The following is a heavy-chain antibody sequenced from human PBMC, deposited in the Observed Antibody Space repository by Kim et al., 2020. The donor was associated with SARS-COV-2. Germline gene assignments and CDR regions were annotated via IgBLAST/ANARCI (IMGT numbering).Heavy chain of an antibody. CDR2: ISSSGSTI. CDR3: AREHPRYYDFWSGYSTPIYYYYGMDV. D-gene: IGHD3-3*01. J-gene: IGHJ6*02. V-gene: IGHV3-48*03. Sequence: GGSLRLSCAASGFTFSSYEMNWVRQAPGKGLEWVSYISSSGSTIYYADSVKGRFTISRDNAKNSLYLQMNSLRAEDTAVYYCAREHPRYYDFWSGYSTPIYYYYGMDVWGQGTTVTVSS. CDR1: GFTFSSYE.